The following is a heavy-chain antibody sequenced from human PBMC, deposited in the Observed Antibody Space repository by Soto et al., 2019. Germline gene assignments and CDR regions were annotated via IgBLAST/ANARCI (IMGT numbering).Heavy chain of an antibody. Sequence: EVQLVESGGGLVKPGGSLRLSCAASGFPFSHFDMNWVRQAPGKGLEWVSSITSNSIYIYYADSVKGRFTVSRDNAKNSLYLQMDSLRAEDTAVYYCARDRSGGNYYDHGLDVWGQGTTVTVSS. CDR3: ARDRSGGNYYDHGLDV. J-gene: IGHJ6*02. CDR2: ITSNSIYI. V-gene: IGHV3-21*01. CDR1: GFPFSHFD. D-gene: IGHD1-1*01.